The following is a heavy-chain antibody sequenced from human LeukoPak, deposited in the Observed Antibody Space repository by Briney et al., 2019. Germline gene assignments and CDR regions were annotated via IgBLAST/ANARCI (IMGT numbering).Heavy chain of an antibody. J-gene: IGHJ4*02. CDR2: IYYSGTT. D-gene: IGHD6-6*01. CDR3: ATQVGAARTYFDY. V-gene: IGHV4-39*01. CDR1: GCSIRSSSYY. Sequence: SETLSLTCAVSGCSIRSSSYYWVWIRQPPGKGRVWIGSIYYSGTTYYNPSLKSRVTISVNTSKNQFSLNLNSVAAADPAVYYCATQVGAARTYFDYWGQGTLVTVSS.